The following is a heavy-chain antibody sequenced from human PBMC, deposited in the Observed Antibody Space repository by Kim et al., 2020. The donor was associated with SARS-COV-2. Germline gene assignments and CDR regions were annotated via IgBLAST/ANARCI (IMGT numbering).Heavy chain of an antibody. D-gene: IGHD4-4*01. J-gene: IGHJ4*02. V-gene: IGHV3-33*08. CDR1: GFIFKNYA. CDR3: VTDPPGSNWAFDN. CDR2: IWFDGNTK. Sequence: GGSLRLSCGASGFIFKNYAMHWVRQAPGKGLEWVAMIWFDGNTKFYAESVKGRFTISRDNFLNMVYLQMDSLRAEDTAVYSCVTDPPGSNWAFDNWGQGTLVTVSA.